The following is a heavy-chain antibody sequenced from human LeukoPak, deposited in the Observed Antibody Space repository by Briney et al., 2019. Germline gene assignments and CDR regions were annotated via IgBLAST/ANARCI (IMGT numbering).Heavy chain of an antibody. CDR2: ISAYNGNT. D-gene: IGHD1-26*01. Sequence: ASVKVSCKASGYTFTSYGISWVRQAPGQGLEWMGWISAYNGNTNYAQKLQGRVTLTRDTSTTTDYMELRSLTSEDTAVYYCARDHSAGDTAWWFDPWGQGTLVSVSS. CDR1: GYTFTSYG. V-gene: IGHV1-18*01. J-gene: IGHJ5*02. CDR3: ARDHSAGDTAWWFDP.